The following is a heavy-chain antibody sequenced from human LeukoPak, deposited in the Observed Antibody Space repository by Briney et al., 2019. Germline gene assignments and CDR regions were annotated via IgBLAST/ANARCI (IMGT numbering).Heavy chain of an antibody. Sequence: GGSLRLSCTASGFTFGDYAMSWVRQAPGKGLEWVGFIRSKAYGGTTEYAASVKGRFTISRDNSKNTLYLQMNSLRAEDTAVYYCAKDLLWFGELLLQYYFDYWGQGTLVTVSS. CDR3: AKDLLWFGELLLQYYFDY. D-gene: IGHD3-10*01. CDR2: IRSKAYGGTT. V-gene: IGHV3-49*04. J-gene: IGHJ4*02. CDR1: GFTFGDYA.